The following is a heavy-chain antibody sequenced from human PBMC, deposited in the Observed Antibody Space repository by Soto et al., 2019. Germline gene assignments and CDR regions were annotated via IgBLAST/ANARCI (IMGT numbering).Heavy chain of an antibody. Sequence: PSETLSLTCTVSGGSISSSSYYWGWIRQPPGKGLEWIGSVFYSGSTYYNPSLKGRVTISVDTSKNQFSLKLSSVTAADTAVYYCARHPYTGYDFDYWGQGTLVTVSS. CDR2: VFYSGST. J-gene: IGHJ4*02. CDR3: ARHPYTGYDFDY. CDR1: GGSISSSSYY. V-gene: IGHV4-39*01. D-gene: IGHD5-12*01.